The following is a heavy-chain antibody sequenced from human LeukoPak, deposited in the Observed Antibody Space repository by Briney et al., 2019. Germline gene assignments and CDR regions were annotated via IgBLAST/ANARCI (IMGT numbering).Heavy chain of an antibody. CDR1: GYTFTGYY. CDR3: ARDPSRSCAGGNCFSS. V-gene: IGHV1-2*02. D-gene: IGHD2-15*01. J-gene: IGHJ5*02. Sequence: ASVKVSCKASGYTFTGYYMHWVRQAPGQGLEWMGWINPNSGGTNYAQKFQGRVTMTRDTSISTAYMELSRLRSDDTAVYYCARDPSRSCAGGNCFSSWGQGTLVIVSS. CDR2: INPNSGGT.